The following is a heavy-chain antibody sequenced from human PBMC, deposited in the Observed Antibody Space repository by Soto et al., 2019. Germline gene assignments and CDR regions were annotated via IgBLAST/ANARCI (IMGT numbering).Heavy chain of an antibody. CDR2: IKRKTDGGTT. CDR1: GFTFSNAW. CDR3: TIMGGDNRGC. D-gene: IGHD2-8*01. V-gene: IGHV3-15*07. J-gene: IGHJ4*02. Sequence: DVQLVESGGGLVKPGGSLRLSCAASGFTFSNAWMKWVRQAPGKGLEWVGRIKRKTDGGTTDYAAPVKGRFSISRDDSKDTLYLQMDSLKTDDTAVYYCTIMGGDNRGCWGQGHLVTVSS.